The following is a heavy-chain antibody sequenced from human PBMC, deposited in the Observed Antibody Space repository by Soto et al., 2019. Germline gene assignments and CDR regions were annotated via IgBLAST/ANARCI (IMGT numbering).Heavy chain of an antibody. J-gene: IGHJ6*02. CDR3: ASEFGELPEYYYYGMDV. CDR1: GGSISSSSYY. V-gene: IGHV4-39*01. CDR2: IYYSGST. Sequence: SETLSLTCTVSGGSISSSSYYWGWIRQPPGKGLEWIGSIYYSGSTYYNPSLKSRVTISVDTSKNQFSLKLSSVTAADTAVYYCASEFGELPEYYYYGMDVWGQGTTVTVSS. D-gene: IGHD3-10*01.